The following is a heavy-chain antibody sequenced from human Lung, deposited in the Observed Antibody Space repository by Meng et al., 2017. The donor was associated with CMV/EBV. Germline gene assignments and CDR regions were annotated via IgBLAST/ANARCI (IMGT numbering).Heavy chain of an antibody. CDR2: IYTSGTT. Sequence: VQRQGSGPGLVKPSETLSLTCNVSGGSISSYYWSWIRQSAGKGLEWIGRIYTSGTTIYNPSLKSRLTLSLDTSKNQFSLKLNSVTAADTAVYYCARAEADTGNFDYWGQGTLVTVSS. D-gene: IGHD6-19*01. V-gene: IGHV4-4*07. CDR1: GGSISSYY. CDR3: ARAEADTGNFDY. J-gene: IGHJ4*02.